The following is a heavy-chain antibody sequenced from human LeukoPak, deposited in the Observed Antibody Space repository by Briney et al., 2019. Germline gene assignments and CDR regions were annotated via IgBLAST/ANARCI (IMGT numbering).Heavy chain of an antibody. V-gene: IGHV3-21*01. J-gene: IGHJ4*02. D-gene: IGHD6-19*01. CDR3: ARMSGAVAGY. Sequence: GGSLRLSCAASGFTFSSYSMNGVRQAPGKGLEWVSSISSSSSYIYYADSVKGRFTISRDNAKNSLYLQMNSLRAEDTAVYYRARMSGAVAGYWGQGTLVTVSS. CDR2: ISSSSSYI. CDR1: GFTFSSYS.